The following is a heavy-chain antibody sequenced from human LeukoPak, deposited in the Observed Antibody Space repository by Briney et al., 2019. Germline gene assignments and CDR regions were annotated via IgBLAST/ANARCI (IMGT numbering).Heavy chain of an antibody. V-gene: IGHV1-18*01. Sequence: ASVKVSCKASGYIFTSYGISWVRQAPGQGLEWMGWISAYNGNTNYAQKLQGRVTMTTDTSTSTAYMELRSLRSDDTAVYYCARGGYCSSTSCYFAGAFDIWGQGTMVTVSS. CDR1: GYIFTSYG. J-gene: IGHJ3*02. CDR3: ARGGYCSSTSCYFAGAFDI. CDR2: ISAYNGNT. D-gene: IGHD2-2*01.